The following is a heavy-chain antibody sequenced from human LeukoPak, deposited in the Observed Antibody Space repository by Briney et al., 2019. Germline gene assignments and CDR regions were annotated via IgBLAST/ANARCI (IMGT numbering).Heavy chain of an antibody. J-gene: IGHJ5*02. CDR1: GGTFSSYA. V-gene: IGHV1-69*04. Sequence: ASVKVSCKASGGTFSSYAISWVRRAPGQGLEWMGRIIPILGIANYAQKFQGRVTITADKSTSTAYMELSSLRSEDTAVYYCARDWGYYYDSSDSNWFDPWGQGTLVTVSS. CDR3: ARDWGYYYDSSDSNWFDP. CDR2: IIPILGIA. D-gene: IGHD3-22*01.